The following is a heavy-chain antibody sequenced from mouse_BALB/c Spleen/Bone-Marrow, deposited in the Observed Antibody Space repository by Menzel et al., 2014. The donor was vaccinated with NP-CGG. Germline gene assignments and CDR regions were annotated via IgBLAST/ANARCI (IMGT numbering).Heavy chain of an antibody. CDR3: ARDRGGLLHDY. CDR1: GFTFTDYY. J-gene: IGHJ2*01. V-gene: IGHV7-3*02. CDR2: IRNKANGYTT. Sequence: EVQGVESGGGLVQPGGSLILSCATSGFTFTDYYMSWVRQPPGKALEWLGFIRNKANGYTTEYSASVKGRLTISRDNSQSILYLQMNTLRAEDSATYYCARDRGGLLHDYWGQGTTLTVSS. D-gene: IGHD1-1*01.